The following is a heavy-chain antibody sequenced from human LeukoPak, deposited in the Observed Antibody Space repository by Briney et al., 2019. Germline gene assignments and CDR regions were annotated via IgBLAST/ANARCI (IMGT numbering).Heavy chain of an antibody. CDR2: INTNGSPT. CDR3: AGDLISGSGSLGY. CDR1: GFTFSSYW. V-gene: IGHV3-74*01. D-gene: IGHD3-10*01. J-gene: IGHJ4*02. Sequence: GGSLRLSCAASGFTFSSYWMHWVRQAPGKGLVWVARINTNGSPTQYADSVKGRFTISRDNAKTTLYLQMNSLRDEDTAVYYCAGDLISGSGSLGYWGQGTLVTASS.